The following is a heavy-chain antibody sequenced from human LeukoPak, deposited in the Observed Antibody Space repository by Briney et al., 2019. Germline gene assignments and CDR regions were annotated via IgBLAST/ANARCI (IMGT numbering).Heavy chain of an antibody. CDR3: ASYGGKGAYFDY. CDR1: GGSISSYY. V-gene: IGHV4-59*01. Sequence: PSETLSLTCTVSGGSISSYYWNWIRQPPGKGLEWIGYVIYSGSTNYNPSLKSRVTISVDTSKNQFSLKLSSVTAADTAVYFCASYGGKGAYFDYWGQGILVTVSS. D-gene: IGHD4-23*01. CDR2: VIYSGST. J-gene: IGHJ4*02.